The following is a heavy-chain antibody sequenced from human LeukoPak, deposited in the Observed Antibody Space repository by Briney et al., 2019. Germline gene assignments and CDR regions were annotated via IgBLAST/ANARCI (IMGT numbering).Heavy chain of an antibody. D-gene: IGHD6-19*01. Sequence: SETLSLTCAVSGGSISSHYWSWLGHPPGEGLEWIAYIHYTGRTNYNPSLKGRVTISVDTPNSQFSLNLNSVTAADTAVYYCARGAGWYDYWGQGTLVTVSS. CDR3: ARGAGWYDY. V-gene: IGHV4-59*11. CDR1: GGSISSHY. CDR2: IHYTGRT. J-gene: IGHJ4*02.